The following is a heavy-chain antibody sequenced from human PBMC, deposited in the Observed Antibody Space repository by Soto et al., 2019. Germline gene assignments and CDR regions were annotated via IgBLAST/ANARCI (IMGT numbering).Heavy chain of an antibody. J-gene: IGHJ6*02. Sequence: GGPLRLSCAASGFTFSSYDMHWVRQATGKGLEWVSAIGTAGDTYYPGSVKGRFTISRENAKNSLYLQMNSLRAEDTAVYYCARDLLPNHRGIAAAGIGFYYYGMDVWGQGTTVTVSS. CDR1: GFTFSSYD. D-gene: IGHD6-13*01. V-gene: IGHV3-13*01. CDR3: ARDLLPNHRGIAAAGIGFYYYGMDV. CDR2: IGTAGDT.